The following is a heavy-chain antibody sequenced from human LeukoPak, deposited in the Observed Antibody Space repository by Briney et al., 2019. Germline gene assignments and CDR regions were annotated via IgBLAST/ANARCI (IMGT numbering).Heavy chain of an antibody. D-gene: IGHD3-10*01. CDR1: GYTFTSYA. V-gene: IGHV1-3*01. CDR3: ARELNLWFGDYYGMDV. CDR2: INAGNGNT. J-gene: IGHJ6*02. Sequence: ASVKVSCMASGYTFTSYAMHWVRQAPGQRLEWMGWINAGNGNTKYSQKFQGRVTITRDTSASTAYMELSSLRSEDTAVYYCARELNLWFGDYYGMDVWGQGTTVTVSS.